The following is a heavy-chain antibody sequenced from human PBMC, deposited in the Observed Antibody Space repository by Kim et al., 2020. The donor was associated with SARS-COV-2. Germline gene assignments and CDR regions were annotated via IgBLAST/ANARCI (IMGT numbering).Heavy chain of an antibody. V-gene: IGHV1-18*01. J-gene: IGHJ4*02. D-gene: IGHD6-13*01. Sequence: AQKLQGRVTMATDTSTSTAYMELRGLGSDDTAVYYCARDGGRAAAGHDYWGQGTLVTVSS. CDR3: ARDGGRAAAGHDY.